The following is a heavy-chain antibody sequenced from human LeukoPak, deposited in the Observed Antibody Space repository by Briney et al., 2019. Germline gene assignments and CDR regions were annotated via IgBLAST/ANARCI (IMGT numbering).Heavy chain of an antibody. CDR3: ARDHFYDILTGYSQGWFDP. CDR2: IFYSGGT. Sequence: SQTLSLTCTVSGGSISSGDYYWSWIRQPPGKGVEWIGYIFYSGGTHYNPSLKSRVTISVDTSKNQFSLRLSSVTAADTAVYYCARDHFYDILTGYSQGWFDPWGQGTLVTVSS. V-gene: IGHV4-30-4*01. D-gene: IGHD3-9*01. J-gene: IGHJ5*02. CDR1: GGSISSGDYY.